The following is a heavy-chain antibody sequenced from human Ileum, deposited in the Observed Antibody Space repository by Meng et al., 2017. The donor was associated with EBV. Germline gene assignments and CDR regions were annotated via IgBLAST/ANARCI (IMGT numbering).Heavy chain of an antibody. J-gene: IGHJ4*02. CDR3: ARTGVGLAFDY. V-gene: IGHV4-4*02. CDR1: GDSMTNNNW. Sequence: VHLRESGPGLVNASGTLSLTCGVIGDSMTNNNWWTWVRQPPGKGLEWIGEIYHSGSTNYNPSLQSRATISVDMSKKQFSLKLRSVTAADTAVYYCARTGVGLAFDYWGLGTLVTVSS. D-gene: IGHD2-8*01. CDR2: IYHSGST.